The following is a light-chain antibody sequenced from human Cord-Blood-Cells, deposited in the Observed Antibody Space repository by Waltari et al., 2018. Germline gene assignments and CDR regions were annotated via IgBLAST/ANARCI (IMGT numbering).Light chain of an antibody. V-gene: IGKV4-1*01. CDR1: QSVLYTSNNKKY. CDR2: WSS. J-gene: IGKJ4*01. Sequence: DIVMTQTADDLAASLGERATINCKSSQSVLYTSNNKKYLAWYQQKPGQPPKRLIYWSSTRESEVPHRFSGSGSGTDFSLTISSLQAGDGAVYYCQQYYSAPPTFGGGTKVEIK. CDR3: QQYYSAPPT.